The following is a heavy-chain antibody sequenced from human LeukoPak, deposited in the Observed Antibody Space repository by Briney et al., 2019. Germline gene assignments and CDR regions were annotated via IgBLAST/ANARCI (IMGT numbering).Heavy chain of an antibody. CDR2: ISGSGGST. Sequence: GGSLRLSCAASGFTFSSYAMSWVRQAPGKGLEWVSAISGSGGSTYYADSVKGRFTISRDNAKNSLYLQMNSLRAEDTAVYYCARGAVAGNGLDYWGQGTLVTVSS. D-gene: IGHD6-19*01. CDR1: GFTFSSYA. V-gene: IGHV3-23*01. CDR3: ARGAVAGNGLDY. J-gene: IGHJ4*02.